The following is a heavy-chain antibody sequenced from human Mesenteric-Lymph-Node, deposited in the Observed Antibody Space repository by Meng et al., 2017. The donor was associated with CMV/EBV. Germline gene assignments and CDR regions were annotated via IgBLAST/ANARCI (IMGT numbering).Heavy chain of an antibody. Sequence: ESLKISCAASGFTFSTYWMHWIRQAPGKGLEWIGYISNLGTTSYNPSLRSRVTISVDTSKNQFSLKLSSVTAADTAVYYCAAQPPAWYYYGMDVWGQGTTVTVSS. V-gene: IGHV4-59*01. CDR2: ISNLGTT. J-gene: IGHJ6*02. CDR3: AAQPPAWYYYGMDV. D-gene: IGHD1-1*01. CDR1: GFTFSTYW.